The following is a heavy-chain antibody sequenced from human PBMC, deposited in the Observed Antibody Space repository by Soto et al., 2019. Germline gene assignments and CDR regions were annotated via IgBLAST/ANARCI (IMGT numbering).Heavy chain of an antibody. Sequence: SETLSLTCTVSGGSISSSSYYWGWIRQPPGKGLEWIGSIYYSGSTYYNPSLKSRVTISVDTSKNQFSLKLSSVTAADTAVYYCARLDSSGWHPFDYWGQGTLVTVSS. CDR2: IYYSGST. D-gene: IGHD6-19*01. CDR1: GGSISSSSYY. V-gene: IGHV4-39*01. J-gene: IGHJ4*02. CDR3: ARLDSSGWHPFDY.